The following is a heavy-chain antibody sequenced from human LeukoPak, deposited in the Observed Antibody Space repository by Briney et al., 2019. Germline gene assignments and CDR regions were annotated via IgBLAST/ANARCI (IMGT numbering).Heavy chain of an antibody. D-gene: IGHD3-10*01. CDR1: GYTFTSYG. CDR3: ARAEVAGSGRSPSFDY. Sequence: ASVKVSCKASGYTFTSYGISWVRQAPGQGLEWMGWISAYNVNTNYAQKLQGRVTMTTDTSTSTAYMELRSLRSDDTAVYYCARAEVAGSGRSPSFDYWGQGTLVTVSS. CDR2: ISAYNVNT. J-gene: IGHJ4*02. V-gene: IGHV1-18*01.